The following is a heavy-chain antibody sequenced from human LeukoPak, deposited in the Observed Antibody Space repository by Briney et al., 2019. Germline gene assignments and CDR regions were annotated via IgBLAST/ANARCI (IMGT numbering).Heavy chain of an antibody. Sequence: SETLSLTCTVSGGSISSYYWSWIRQPPGKGLEWIGYIYYSGSTYYNPSLKSRVTISINTSKNQFSLKLPSVTAADTAVYYCARIPSPGWFDPWGQGTLVTVSS. CDR2: IYYSGST. CDR3: ARIPSPGWFDP. V-gene: IGHV4-59*12. J-gene: IGHJ5*02. CDR1: GGSISSYY.